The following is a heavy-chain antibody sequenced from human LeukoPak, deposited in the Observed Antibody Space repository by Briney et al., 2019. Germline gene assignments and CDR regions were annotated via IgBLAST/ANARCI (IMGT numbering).Heavy chain of an antibody. D-gene: IGHD3-22*01. CDR2: IRSAVETT. CDR3: AKDLNRVTLTGMAPGRGIDY. V-gene: IGHV3-23*01. CDR1: GFTMSHYG. Sequence: GGSLRLSCAASGFTMSHYGVSWVRQAPGKGLEWISGIRSAVETTHYADSVKGRFIISRDDSKNALSLQLNSLRPEDTALYYCAKDLNRVTLTGMAPGRGIDYWGQGVLVTVSS. J-gene: IGHJ4*02.